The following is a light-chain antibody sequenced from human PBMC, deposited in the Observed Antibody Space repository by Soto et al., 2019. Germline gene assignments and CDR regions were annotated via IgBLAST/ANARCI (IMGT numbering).Light chain of an antibody. V-gene: IGLV2-14*01. CDR2: QAT. J-gene: IGLJ1*01. Sequence: QSALAQPASVSGSPGQSITISCTGTSSDDRYVSWYQQHPGKAPKLMISQATNRPSGVSDRFSGSKSGNTASLTISGLQADDEAEYFCFSFTTTSTHVFGTGTKVTVL. CDR1: SSDDRY. CDR3: FSFTTTSTHV.